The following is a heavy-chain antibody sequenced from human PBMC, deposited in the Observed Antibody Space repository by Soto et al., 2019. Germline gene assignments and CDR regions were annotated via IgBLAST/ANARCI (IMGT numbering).Heavy chain of an antibody. D-gene: IGHD6-19*01. CDR1: SASIISEQR. CDR2: IHHSGST. J-gene: IGHJ4*02. CDR3: ARSFGWYAIDQ. Sequence: QMQLQESGPGLVKPSETLSLTCAVSSASIISEQRWSWVRQPPGKGLEWIGEIHHSGSTNNNPSLRSRVTMSADKSKNQFSLTLNSVTAADTAVYYCARSFGWYAIDQWGQGTLVIVSS. V-gene: IGHV4-4*02.